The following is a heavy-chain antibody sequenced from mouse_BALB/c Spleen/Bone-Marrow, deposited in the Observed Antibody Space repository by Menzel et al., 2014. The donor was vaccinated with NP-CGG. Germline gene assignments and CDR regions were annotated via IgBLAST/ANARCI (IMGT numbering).Heavy chain of an antibody. J-gene: IGHJ2*01. D-gene: IGHD1-1*01. Sequence: EVMLVESGAELVKPGASVKLSCTASGFNIKDTYMHWVKQRPEQGLEWIGRIDPANGNTKYDPKFQGKATITAETSSNTAYLQLSSLTSEDTAVYYCAYGSSYDYFDYWGQGTTLTVSS. CDR3: AYGSSYDYFDY. CDR2: IDPANGNT. CDR1: GFNIKDTY. V-gene: IGHV14-3*02.